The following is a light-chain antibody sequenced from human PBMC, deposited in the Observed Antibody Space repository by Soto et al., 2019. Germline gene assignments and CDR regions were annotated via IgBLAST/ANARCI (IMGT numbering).Light chain of an antibody. CDR2: GNS. Sequence: QSVLTQPPSVSGAPGQRVTISCTGSSSNIGAGFDVHWYHQIAGTAPKLLIYGNSNRPSGVPDRFSGSKSGSSASLAISGLQSEDEAEYYCAAWEDSLNGWVFGGGTKVTVL. CDR1: SSNIGAGFD. J-gene: IGLJ3*02. CDR3: AAWEDSLNGWV. V-gene: IGLV1-40*01.